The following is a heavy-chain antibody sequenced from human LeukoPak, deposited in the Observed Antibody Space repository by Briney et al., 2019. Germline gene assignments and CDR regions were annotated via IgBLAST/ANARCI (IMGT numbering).Heavy chain of an antibody. D-gene: IGHD6-13*01. Sequence: SVKVSCKASGGTFSSYAISWVRQAPGQGLEWMGGIIPIFGTANYAQKFQGRVTITADESTSTAYMELSSLRSEDTAVYYCARVSLAAGMMNWFDPWGQGTRVTVSS. CDR2: IIPIFGTA. V-gene: IGHV1-69*13. CDR3: ARVSLAAGMMNWFDP. CDR1: GGTFSSYA. J-gene: IGHJ5*02.